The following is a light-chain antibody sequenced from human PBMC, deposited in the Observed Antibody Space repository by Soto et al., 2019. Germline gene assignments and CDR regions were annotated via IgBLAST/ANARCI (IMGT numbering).Light chain of an antibody. V-gene: IGKV1-39*01. CDR1: QNINNY. Sequence: DIQMTQSPPSLSASVGDRVTITCRASQNINNYLNWYQHKPGKVPKLLIYTTFNLQSGVPSRFGGSGSGTDFTLTISSLQPEDFATYSCQQSYGSPYTFGQGTKVEIK. CDR2: TTF. J-gene: IGKJ2*01. CDR3: QQSYGSPYT.